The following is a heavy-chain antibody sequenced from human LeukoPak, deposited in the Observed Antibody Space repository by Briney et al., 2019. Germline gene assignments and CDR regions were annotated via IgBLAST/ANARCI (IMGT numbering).Heavy chain of an antibody. CDR1: GYTFTSYY. V-gene: IGHV1-46*01. J-gene: IGHJ2*01. D-gene: IGHD2-15*01. Sequence: ASVKVSCKASGYTFTSYYMHWVRQAPGQGLEWMGIINPSGGSTSYAQKFQGRVTMTRDTSTSTVYMELSSLRSEDTAVYYCARRGHCNGGSCYSDSYWYFDLWGRGTLVTVSS. CDR2: INPSGGST. CDR3: ARRGHCNGGSCYSDSYWYFDL.